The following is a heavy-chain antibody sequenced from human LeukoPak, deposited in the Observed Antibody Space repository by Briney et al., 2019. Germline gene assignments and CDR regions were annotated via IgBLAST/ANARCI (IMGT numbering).Heavy chain of an antibody. J-gene: IGHJ4*02. D-gene: IGHD3-16*01. Sequence: ASVRVSCKASGYTFTGYYMHWVRQAPGQGLEWMGWINPNSGGTNYAQKFQGRVTMTRGTSIRTVYMELSRLRSDDTAVYYCGRYYLEGRCFDYWGQGTLVTVSS. CDR1: GYTFTGYY. CDR2: INPNSGGT. CDR3: GRYYLEGRCFDY. V-gene: IGHV1-2*02.